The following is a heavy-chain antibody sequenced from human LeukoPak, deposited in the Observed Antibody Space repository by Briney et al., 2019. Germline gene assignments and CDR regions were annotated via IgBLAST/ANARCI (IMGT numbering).Heavy chain of an antibody. CDR2: ISGSGGST. J-gene: IGHJ6*02. D-gene: IGHD6-13*01. CDR3: ANAGRDSSSTISCGMDV. V-gene: IGHV3-23*01. Sequence: GGSLRLSCAASGFTFSSYAMSWVRQAPGKGLEWVSAISGSGGSTYYADSVKGRFTISRDNSKNTLYLQMNSLRAEDTAVYYCANAGRDSSSTISCGMDVWGQGTTVTVSS. CDR1: GFTFSSYA.